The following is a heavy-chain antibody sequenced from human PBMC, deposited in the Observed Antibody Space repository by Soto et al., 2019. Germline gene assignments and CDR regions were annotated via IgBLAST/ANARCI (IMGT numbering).Heavy chain of an antibody. Sequence: ESGPTLVNPTQTLTLTCTFSGFSLSTSGVCVSWIRQPPGKALEWLALIDWDDDKYYSTSLKTRLTISKDTSKNQVVLTMTNMDPVDTATYYCARTHNGIAARSASYYGMDVWGQGTTVTVSS. J-gene: IGHJ6*02. D-gene: IGHD6-6*01. CDR3: ARTHNGIAARSASYYGMDV. CDR1: GFSLSTSGVC. CDR2: IDWDDDK. V-gene: IGHV2-70*01.